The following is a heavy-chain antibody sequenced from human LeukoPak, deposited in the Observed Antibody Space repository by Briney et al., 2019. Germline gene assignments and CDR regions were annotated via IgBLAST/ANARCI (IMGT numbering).Heavy chain of an antibody. D-gene: IGHD1-26*01. J-gene: IGHJ5*02. V-gene: IGHV1-3*03. Sequence: ASVKVSCKASGYTFTGYYMHWVRQAPGQGLEWMGWINAGNGNTKYSQEFQGRVTITRDTSASTAYMELSSLRSEDMAVYYCARDFLAQWELLNPPSGWFDPWGQGTLVTVSS. CDR2: INAGNGNT. CDR1: GYTFTGYY. CDR3: ARDFLAQWELLNPPSGWFDP.